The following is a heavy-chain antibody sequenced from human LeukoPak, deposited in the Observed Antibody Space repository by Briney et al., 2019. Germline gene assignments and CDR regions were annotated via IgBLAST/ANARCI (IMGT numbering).Heavy chain of an antibody. CDR1: GYTLTELS. V-gene: IGHV1-24*01. CDR2: FDSEDGET. Sequence: GASVKVSCKVSGYTLTELSVHWVRQAPGKGLEWMGGFDSEDGETIYAQKFQGRVTMTEDTSTDTAYMELSSLRSEDTAVYYCATPLPHYYDSSGYYPNFDYWGQGTLVTVSS. J-gene: IGHJ4*02. CDR3: ATPLPHYYDSSGYYPNFDY. D-gene: IGHD3-22*01.